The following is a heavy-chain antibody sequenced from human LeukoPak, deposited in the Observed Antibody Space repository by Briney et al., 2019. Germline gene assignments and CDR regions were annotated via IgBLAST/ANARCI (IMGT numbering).Heavy chain of an antibody. V-gene: IGHV4-59*01. CDR3: ARVSSYYYYYMDV. CDR2: IYYSGST. Sequence: SETLSLTCTVSGGSISSYYWSWIRQPPGKGLEWIGYIYYSGSTNYNPSLKSRVTISVDTSKNQFSLKLSSVTAADTAVYYCARVSSYYYYYMDVWGKGTTVTISS. J-gene: IGHJ6*03. CDR1: GGSISSYY.